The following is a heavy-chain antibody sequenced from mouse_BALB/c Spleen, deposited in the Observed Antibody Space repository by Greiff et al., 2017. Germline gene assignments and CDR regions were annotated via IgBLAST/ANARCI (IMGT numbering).Heavy chain of an antibody. CDR2: IYPGDGDT. J-gene: IGHJ2*01. D-gene: IGHD2-4*01. CDR1: GYSFSSYW. V-gene: IGHV1-80*01. CDR3: GPIYYYYDVDFGY. Sequence: VKLMESGAELVRPGSSVTISCKASGYSFSSYWMNWVKQRPGQGLEWIGQIYPGDGDTNYNGKFKGKATLTADKSSSTAYTQIRSLTSEDSAVYFCGPIYYYYDVDFGYWGQGTTRTVAS.